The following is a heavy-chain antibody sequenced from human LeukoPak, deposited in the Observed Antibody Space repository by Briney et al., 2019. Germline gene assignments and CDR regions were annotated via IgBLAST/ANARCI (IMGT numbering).Heavy chain of an antibody. CDR2: IWYDGSNK. CDR1: GFTFSSYG. CDR3: ARVHMPYQQMFGWFDP. D-gene: IGHD3-10*02. J-gene: IGHJ5*02. V-gene: IGHV3-33*01. Sequence: GRSLRLSCAASGFTFSSYGMHWVRQAPGKGLEWVAVIWYDGSNKYYADSVKGRFTISRDNSKNTLYLQMNSLRAEDTAVYYCARVHMPYQQMFGWFDPWGPGTLVTVSS.